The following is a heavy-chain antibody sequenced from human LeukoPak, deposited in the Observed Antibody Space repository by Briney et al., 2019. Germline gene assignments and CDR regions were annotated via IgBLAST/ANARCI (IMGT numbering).Heavy chain of an antibody. CDR2: INPNSGGT. CDR3: ARGQGYFDWLLYSQDY. Sequence: GASVKVSCKASGYTFTGYYMHWVRQAPGQGLEWMGWINPNSGGTSYAQKFQGRVTMTRDTSINTAYMELSRLRSDDTAVYYCARGQGYFDWLLYSQDYWGQGTLVTVSS. V-gene: IGHV1-2*02. CDR1: GYTFTGYY. J-gene: IGHJ4*02. D-gene: IGHD3-9*01.